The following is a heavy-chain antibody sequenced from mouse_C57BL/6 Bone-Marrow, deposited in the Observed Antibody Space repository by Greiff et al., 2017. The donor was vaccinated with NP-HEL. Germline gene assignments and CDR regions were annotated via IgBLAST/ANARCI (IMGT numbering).Heavy chain of an antibody. Sequence: DVQLQESGPGLVKPSQSLSLTCSVTGYSITSGYYWNWIRQFPGNKLEWMGYISYDGSNNYNPSLKNRISITRDTSKNQFFLKLNSVTTEDTATYYCARRSGYLGYAMDYWGQGTSVTVSS. D-gene: IGHD3-2*02. CDR3: ARRSGYLGYAMDY. J-gene: IGHJ4*01. V-gene: IGHV3-6*01. CDR2: ISYDGSN. CDR1: GYSITSGYY.